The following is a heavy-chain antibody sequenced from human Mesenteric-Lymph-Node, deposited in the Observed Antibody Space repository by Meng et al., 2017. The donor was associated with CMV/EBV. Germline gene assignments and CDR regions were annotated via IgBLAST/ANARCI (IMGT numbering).Heavy chain of an antibody. D-gene: IGHD2-2*01. J-gene: IGHJ6*02. Sequence: GESLKISCAASGFSFEKYGMSWVRQAPGKGLEWVASIRYNAGSPHYADSVQGRFTISRDNTKKSLYLQMNSLRTEDTALYYCARFCTSTDCYPYYYYGMDVWGQGTAVTVSS. CDR1: GFSFEKYG. V-gene: IGHV3-20*04. CDR3: ARFCTSTDCYPYYYYGMDV. CDR2: IRYNAGSP.